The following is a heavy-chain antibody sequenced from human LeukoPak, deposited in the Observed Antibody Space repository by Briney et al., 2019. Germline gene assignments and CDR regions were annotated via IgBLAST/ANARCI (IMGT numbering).Heavy chain of an antibody. CDR3: ARTMAVTGSSFY. CDR2: IDPNSAGT. D-gene: IGHD6-19*01. V-gene: IGHV1-2*02. J-gene: IGHJ4*02. Sequence: GASVKVSCKASGYSFTDYSFQWVRQAPGQGLKWMGCIDPNSAGTNYAQKFQGRVTMTRDTSISTVYLDLSRRRSDDTAVYYCARTMAVTGSSFYWGQGTLVTVSS. CDR1: GYSFTDYS.